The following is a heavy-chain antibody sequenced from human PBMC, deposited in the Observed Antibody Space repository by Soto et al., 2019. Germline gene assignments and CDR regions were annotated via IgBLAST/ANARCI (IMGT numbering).Heavy chain of an antibody. Sequence: QVQLVESGGGVVQPGRSLRLSCAASGFTFSSYGMHWVRQAPGKGLEWVAVISYDGSNKYYADSVKGRFTISRDNSKNTLYLQMHSLRAEDTAVYYCAKGLGYSGGWYRWFDPWGQGTLVTVSS. D-gene: IGHD6-19*01. CDR3: AKGLGYSGGWYRWFDP. CDR1: GFTFSSYG. J-gene: IGHJ5*02. V-gene: IGHV3-30*18. CDR2: ISYDGSNK.